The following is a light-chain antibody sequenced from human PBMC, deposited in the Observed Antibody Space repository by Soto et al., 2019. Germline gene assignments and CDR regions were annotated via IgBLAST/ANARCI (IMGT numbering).Light chain of an antibody. V-gene: IGKV1-39*01. CDR1: QTIVYS. Sequence: DIQLTQSPSSLSASVGDTVTISCRASQTIVYSLNWYQQRPGHAPRLLIYTTSNLQSGVPSRFSGSGYGSDFALTISSLETEDFATYYCHQSRSPPWTFGQGTK. CDR3: HQSRSPPWT. J-gene: IGKJ2*01. CDR2: TTS.